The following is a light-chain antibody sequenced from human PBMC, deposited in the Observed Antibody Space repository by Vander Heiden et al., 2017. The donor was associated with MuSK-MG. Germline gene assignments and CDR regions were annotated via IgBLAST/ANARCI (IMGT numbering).Light chain of an antibody. CDR1: ALPSKY. CDR3: YSTATSGNHVV. Sequence: SYELTQPPSVSVSPGQTARITCSGDALPSKYAYWYQQKSGQVPVCVIEEDSKRPSASPERFAGSSAGTEDTSTIRGAQVEDEADDDCYSTATSGNHVVFGGGTRLTVL. CDR2: EDS. V-gene: IGLV3-10*01. J-gene: IGLJ3*02.